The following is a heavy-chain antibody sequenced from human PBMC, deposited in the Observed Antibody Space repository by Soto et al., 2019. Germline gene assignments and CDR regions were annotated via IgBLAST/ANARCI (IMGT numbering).Heavy chain of an antibody. J-gene: IGHJ6*03. CDR1: GFTFSSYG. Sequence: HPGGSLRLSCAASGFTFSSYGMHWVRQAPGKGLEWVAVISYDGSNKYYAEYVKGRFTISRDDSKNTLYLKMNSLRAEYTVVYYCSNGGIAAAGDHYYYYYYMDVWGKGTTVTVSS. V-gene: IGHV3-30*18. CDR3: SNGGIAAAGDHYYYYYYMDV. D-gene: IGHD6-13*01. CDR2: ISYDGSNK.